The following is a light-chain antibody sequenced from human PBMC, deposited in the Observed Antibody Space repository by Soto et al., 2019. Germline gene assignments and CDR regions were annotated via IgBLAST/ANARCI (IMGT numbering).Light chain of an antibody. J-gene: IGKJ4*01. CDR1: QSIGSH. CDR2: DAS. V-gene: IGKV3-11*01. CDR3: QPRDQWPVT. Sequence: EVVLTQSPATLSSSVGESATLFCTASQSIGSHLAWYQQSPGQPPRLLIYDASNRPSSVPVRFSGSVSGTFFTLSISNQEPEDFAVYYCQPRDQWPVTFGGGTKGEFK.